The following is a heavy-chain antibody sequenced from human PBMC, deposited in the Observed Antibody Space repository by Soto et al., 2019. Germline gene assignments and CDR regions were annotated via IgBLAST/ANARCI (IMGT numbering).Heavy chain of an antibody. CDR3: ERARSGATYAQFDY. D-gene: IGHD5-12*01. J-gene: IGHJ4*02. Sequence: ASVSVSCTASVYAFTNYYMHWVRQATGKGLEWMGIINPGGGSTSYAQKFQGRVTMTRDTPTRKAYMELSSLRSEDTAFYYHERARSGATYAQFDYWVQGTLVTVSS. V-gene: IGHV1-46*01. CDR1: VYAFTNYY. CDR2: INPGGGST.